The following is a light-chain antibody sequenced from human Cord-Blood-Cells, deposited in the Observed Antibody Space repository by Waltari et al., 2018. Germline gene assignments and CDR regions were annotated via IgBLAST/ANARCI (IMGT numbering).Light chain of an antibody. J-gene: IGLJ3*02. Sequence: QSVLTQPPSASGTPGQRVTISCSGSSSNIGSNTVNWYQQLPGMAPKLLIYSNNQRPSGVPARFSGSKSGTSASLAISGLQSEDEADYYCAAWDDSLNGPNWVFGGGTKLTVL. CDR2: SNN. CDR1: SSNIGSNT. CDR3: AAWDDSLNGPNWV. V-gene: IGLV1-44*01.